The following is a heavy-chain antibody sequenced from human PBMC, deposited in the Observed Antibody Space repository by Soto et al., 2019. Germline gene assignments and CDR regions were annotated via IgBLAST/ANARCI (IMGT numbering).Heavy chain of an antibody. J-gene: IGHJ6*03. CDR2: INPNSGVT. D-gene: IGHD5-12*01. Sequence: QVQLVQSGAEVKKPGASVTVSCRSSGDTFTDYYIHWVRQAPGQGLEWMGWINPNSGVTKYAQKFQGWVSMTRDTSIRTVYMQLSRLRSADTAVYYCARESGGATATLDYYYFYMDVWGTGTTVTVSS. CDR3: ARESGGATATLDYYYFYMDV. V-gene: IGHV1-2*04. CDR1: GDTFTDYY.